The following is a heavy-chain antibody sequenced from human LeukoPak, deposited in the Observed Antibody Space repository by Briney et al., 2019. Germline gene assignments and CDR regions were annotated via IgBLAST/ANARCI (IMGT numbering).Heavy chain of an antibody. Sequence: GGSLRLSCAASGFTFSSYGMHWVRQAPGKGLEWVAVIWYDGSNKYYADSVKGRFTISRDNSKNTLYLQMNSLRTEDTSVFYCAKDLGDSGPTPDSDYWGQGTLVTVSS. J-gene: IGHJ4*02. CDR2: IWYDGSNK. D-gene: IGHD1-26*01. CDR3: AKDLGDSGPTPDSDY. CDR1: GFTFSSYG. V-gene: IGHV3-30*02.